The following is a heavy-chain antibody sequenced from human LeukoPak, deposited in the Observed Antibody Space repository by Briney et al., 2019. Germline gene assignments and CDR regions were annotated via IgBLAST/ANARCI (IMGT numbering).Heavy chain of an antibody. CDR3: AKDSNTGYVSVGPNY. CDR2: VRYDGSNE. J-gene: IGHJ4*02. Sequence: GGSLRLSCQPSGFVFSNYGMHWVRQAPGKGLEWVAFVRYDGSNEYYADSVKGRFTISRDNSRNTVYLQMNSLRPEDTGVYSCAKDSNTGYVSVGPNYWGLGTLVTVSS. D-gene: IGHD3-10*01. CDR1: GFVFSNYG. V-gene: IGHV3-30*02.